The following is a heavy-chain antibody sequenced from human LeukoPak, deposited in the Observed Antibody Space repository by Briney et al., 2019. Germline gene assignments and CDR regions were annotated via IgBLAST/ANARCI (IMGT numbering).Heavy chain of an antibody. D-gene: IGHD6-13*01. J-gene: IGHJ5*02. Sequence: SETLSLTRTVSGGSISTSRDYWGWIRQPPGKGLEWIGSISYSGSTYYNPSLKSRVTISVDTSKNQFSLKLSSVTAADTAVYYCARRSSSWEGYNWFDPWGQGTLVTVSS. CDR2: ISYSGST. CDR3: ARRSSSWEGYNWFDP. V-gene: IGHV4-39*01. CDR1: GGSISTSRDY.